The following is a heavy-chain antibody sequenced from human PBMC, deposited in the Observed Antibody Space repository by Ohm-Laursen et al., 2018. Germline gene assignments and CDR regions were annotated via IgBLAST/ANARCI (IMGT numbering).Heavy chain of an antibody. CDR1: GFTFTSYW. CDR3: VRGGRYGNF. Sequence: SLRLSCTASGFTFTSYWMSWVRQAPGKGLEWVANIKEYGSEKNYVDSVKGRLTISRDNAKNSLFLEMNNLRAEDSALYYCVRGGRYGNFWGQGTLVTVSS. V-gene: IGHV3-7*01. D-gene: IGHD6-13*01. J-gene: IGHJ4*01. CDR2: IKEYGSEK.